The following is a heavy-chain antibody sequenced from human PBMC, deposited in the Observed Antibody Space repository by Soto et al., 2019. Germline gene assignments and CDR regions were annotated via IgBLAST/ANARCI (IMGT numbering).Heavy chain of an antibody. J-gene: IGHJ3*02. Sequence: QVQLVESGGGVVQPGRSLRLSCAASGFTFSSYAMHWVRQAPGKGLEWVAVISYDGSNKYYADSVKGRFTISRDNSKNTLYLQMNSLRAEDTAVYYCASDVVVVPAAQRAFDIWGLGTMVTVSS. D-gene: IGHD2-2*01. CDR1: GFTFSSYA. CDR3: ASDVVVVPAAQRAFDI. V-gene: IGHV3-30-3*01. CDR2: ISYDGSNK.